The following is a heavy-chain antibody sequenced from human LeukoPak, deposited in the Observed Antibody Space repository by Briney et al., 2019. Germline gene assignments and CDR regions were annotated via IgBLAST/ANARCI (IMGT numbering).Heavy chain of an antibody. CDR1: GGTFSSYA. CDR2: MNPNSGNT. J-gene: IGHJ4*02. D-gene: IGHD3-10*01. Sequence: ASVKVSCKASGGTFSSYAINWVRQATGQGLEWMGWMNPNSGNTGYAQKFQGRVTMTRNTSISTAYMELSSLRSEDTAVYYCARGATMVRGVIIAYWGQGTLVTVSS. V-gene: IGHV1-8*02. CDR3: ARGATMVRGVIIAY.